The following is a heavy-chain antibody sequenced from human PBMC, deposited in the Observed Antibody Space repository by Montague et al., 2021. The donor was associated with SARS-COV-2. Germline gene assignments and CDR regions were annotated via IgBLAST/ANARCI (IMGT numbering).Heavy chain of an antibody. Sequence: SRRLSCDASGFPFSTYPMHWVRQAPGKGLEWLVVISYDGSKKDYADSVKGRFTISRDNSENMLYLQMNSLRAEDTAVYYCAKEQYSSSWSDFDYWGQGTVVAVSS. CDR1: GFPFSTYP. D-gene: IGHD6-13*01. CDR2: ISYDGSKK. V-gene: IGHV3-30*04. CDR3: AKEQYSSSWSDFDY. J-gene: IGHJ4*02.